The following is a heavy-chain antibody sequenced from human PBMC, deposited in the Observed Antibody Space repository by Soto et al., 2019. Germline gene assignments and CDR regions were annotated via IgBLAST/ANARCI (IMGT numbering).Heavy chain of an antibody. Sequence: QLQLQESGSGLVKPSQTLSLTCAVSGDCISSGAYSWSWVRQPPGKGLEWIGYIYHSGNTYYNPSPKSRITFSVDRSKNQFPLKLHSVTAADTAMYYCRASGFGSGSSCTYYGMDVWGQGTTVTVSS. D-gene: IGHD3-10*01. V-gene: IGHV4-30-2*01. CDR1: GDCISSGAYS. CDR3: RASGFGSGSSCTYYGMDV. CDR2: IYHSGNT. J-gene: IGHJ6*02.